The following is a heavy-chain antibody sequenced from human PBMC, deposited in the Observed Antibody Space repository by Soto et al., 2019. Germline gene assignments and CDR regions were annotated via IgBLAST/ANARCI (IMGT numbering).Heavy chain of an antibody. Sequence: ASVKVSCKASGYTFTSYGISWVRQAPGQGLEWMGWISAYNGNTNYAQKLQGRVTMTTDTSTSTAYMELRSLRSDDTAVYYCARNIVVVPAAKGWFDSWGQGTLVTVSS. CDR3: ARNIVVVPAAKGWFDS. V-gene: IGHV1-18*04. D-gene: IGHD2-2*01. CDR1: GYTFTSYG. J-gene: IGHJ5*01. CDR2: ISAYNGNT.